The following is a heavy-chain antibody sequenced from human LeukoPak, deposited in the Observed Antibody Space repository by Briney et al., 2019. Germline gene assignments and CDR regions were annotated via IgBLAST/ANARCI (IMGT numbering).Heavy chain of an antibody. V-gene: IGHV1-18*01. Sequence: ASVKVSCKASGYTFTSYGISWVRQAPGQGLERMGWISAYNGNTNYAQKLQGRVTMTTDTSTSTAYMELRSLRSDDTAVYYCARDSEITMVRGVIIKFGSNWFDPWGQGTLVTVSS. CDR2: ISAYNGNT. CDR3: ARDSEITMVRGVIIKFGSNWFDP. CDR1: GYTFTSYG. J-gene: IGHJ5*02. D-gene: IGHD3-10*01.